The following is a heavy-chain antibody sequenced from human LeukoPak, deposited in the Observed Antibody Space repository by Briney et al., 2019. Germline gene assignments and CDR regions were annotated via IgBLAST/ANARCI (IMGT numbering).Heavy chain of an antibody. D-gene: IGHD6-13*01. CDR2: LNPNSGGA. Sequence: ASVMVSCKASGYSFTANYFHWVRQAPGQGLEWMGWLNPNSGGAKYAQRFQGRVTMTRGTSISTVYMELSSLRSDDTAVYYCARGFGSSWFDYWGQGKLVTVSS. CDR3: ARGFGSSWFDY. J-gene: IGHJ4*02. V-gene: IGHV1-2*02. CDR1: GYSFTANY.